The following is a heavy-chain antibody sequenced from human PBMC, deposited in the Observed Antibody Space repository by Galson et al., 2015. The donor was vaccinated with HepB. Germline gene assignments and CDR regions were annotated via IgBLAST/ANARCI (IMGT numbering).Heavy chain of an antibody. J-gene: IGHJ6*03. CDR2: ISAYNGNT. CDR1: GYTFTSYG. V-gene: IGHV1-18*01. Sequence: SVKVSCKASGYTFTSYGISWVRQAPGQGLEWMGWISAYNGNTNYAQKLQGRVTMTTDTSTSTAYMELRSLRSDDTAVYYCARVGCSSTSCYFRRMNYYYYYMDVWGKGTTVTVSS. D-gene: IGHD2-2*01. CDR3: ARVGCSSTSCYFRRMNYYYYYMDV.